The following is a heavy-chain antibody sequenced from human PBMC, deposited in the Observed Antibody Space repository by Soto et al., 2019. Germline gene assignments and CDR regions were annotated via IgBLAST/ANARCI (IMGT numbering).Heavy chain of an antibody. J-gene: IGHJ3*02. CDR1: GFTFSSYS. CDR3: ARDVGYCSGGSCYALYAFDI. V-gene: IGHV3-21*01. D-gene: IGHD2-15*01. CDR2: ISSSSSYI. Sequence: SGGGLVKPGGSLRLSCATSGFTFSSYSMNWVRQAPGKGLEWVSSISSSSSYIYYGDSVRGRFTISRDNAKNSLSLQMNSLSAEDTAVYYCARDVGYCSGGSCYALYAFDIWGQGTMVTVSS.